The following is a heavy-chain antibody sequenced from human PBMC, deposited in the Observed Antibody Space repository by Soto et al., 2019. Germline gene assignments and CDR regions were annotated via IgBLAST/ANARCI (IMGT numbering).Heavy chain of an antibody. CDR2: IKSKTDGGTT. V-gene: IGHV3-15*01. J-gene: IGHJ4*02. Sequence: EVQLVESGGGLVQPGGSLSLSCVASGFSFSNAWMRWVRQAPGKGLEWVGRIKSKTDGGTTAYAPPVKGRFTISRDDSKDLLYLQMNNLKSADTAVYYCTRDDPINRDWGQGTLVTVSS. CDR3: TRDDPINRD. CDR1: GFSFSNAW.